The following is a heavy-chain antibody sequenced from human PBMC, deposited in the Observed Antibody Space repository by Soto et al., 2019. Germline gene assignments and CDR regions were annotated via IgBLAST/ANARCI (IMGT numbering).Heavy chain of an antibody. CDR3: AKELIEGGSYYGVVDH. Sequence: EVKLLESGGGLVEPGGSLRLSCAASGLRCSSNGMSWVRQAPGKGLEWVSGISGSATGTYDEDSVKGRFTISRDNSMNTLYLQMNSLRAEDTALYYCAKELIEGGSYYGVVDHWGQGTLVTVSS. V-gene: IGHV3-23*01. CDR1: GLRCSSNG. J-gene: IGHJ4*02. D-gene: IGHD1-26*01. CDR2: ISGSATGT.